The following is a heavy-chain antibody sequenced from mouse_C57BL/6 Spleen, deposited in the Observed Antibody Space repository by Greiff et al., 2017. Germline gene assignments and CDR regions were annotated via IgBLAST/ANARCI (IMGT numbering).Heavy chain of an antibody. V-gene: IGHV8-12*01. D-gene: IGHD2-1*01. J-gene: IGHJ4*01. CDR3: ARIKGGLYGNYPYYYAMDY. Sequence: QVTLKESGPGILQSSQTLSLTCSFSGFSLSTSGMGVSWIRQPSGKGLEWLAHIYWDDDKRYNPSLKSRLTISKDTSRNQVFLKITSVDTADTATYYCARIKGGLYGNYPYYYAMDYWGQGTSVTVSS. CDR2: IYWDDDK. CDR1: GFSLSTSGMG.